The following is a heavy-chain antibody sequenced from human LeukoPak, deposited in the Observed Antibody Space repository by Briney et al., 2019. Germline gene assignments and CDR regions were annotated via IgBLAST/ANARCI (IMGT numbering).Heavy chain of an antibody. V-gene: IGHV4-34*01. J-gene: IGHJ4*02. D-gene: IGHD4-23*01. CDR3: ARPTVAGIDY. CDR2: INHSGST. CDR1: GGSFSGYY. Sequence: PSETLSLTCAVYGGSFSGYYWSWIRQPPGKGLEWIGEINHSGSTNYNPSLKSRVTISVDTSKNQFSLKLSSVTAADTAVYYCARPTVAGIDYWGQGTLVTASS.